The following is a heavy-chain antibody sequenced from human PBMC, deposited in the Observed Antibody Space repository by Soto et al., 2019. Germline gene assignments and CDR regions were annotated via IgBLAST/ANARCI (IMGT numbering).Heavy chain of an antibody. CDR1: GFTFSSYA. CDR3: AKMNGPPH. CDR2: ISGSGDRT. Sequence: EVQLLESGGGLVQPGGSLRLSCAASGFTFSSYAMSWVRQAPGKGLEWVSAISGSGDRTYYADSVKGRFTISRDNSRNTLYMQMNGLRGEDTAVYFCAKMNGPPHWGQGTLVTVSS. J-gene: IGHJ4*02. D-gene: IGHD2-8*01. V-gene: IGHV3-23*01.